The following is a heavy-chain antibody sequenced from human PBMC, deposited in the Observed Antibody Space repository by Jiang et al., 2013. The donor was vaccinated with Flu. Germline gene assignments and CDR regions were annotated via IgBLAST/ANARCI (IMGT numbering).Heavy chain of an antibody. CDR3: ARHDPAFVEWLLSAFDS. Sequence: LLKPSEILSLTCTVSGGSVTSRPYSWGWIRQPPGKGLEWIGSIHYSGSTYYDPSLKSRVAISTDTSKNQFSLSLSSVTAADTAVYYCARHDPAFVEWLLSAFDSWGQGTLVTVSS. CDR2: IHYSGST. J-gene: IGHJ4*02. V-gene: IGHV4-39*01. CDR1: GGSVTSRPYS. D-gene: IGHD3-3*01.